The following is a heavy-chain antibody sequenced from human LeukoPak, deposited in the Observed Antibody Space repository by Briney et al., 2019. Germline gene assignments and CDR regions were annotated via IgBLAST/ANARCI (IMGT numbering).Heavy chain of an antibody. CDR1: GFTFSSYV. CDR2: ISYDGSNK. D-gene: IGHD3-10*01. J-gene: IGHJ4*02. V-gene: IGHV3-30*18. CDR3: AKDFITMVRGVTYYFDY. Sequence: PGRSLRPSCAASGFTFSSYVMHWVRQAPGKGLEWVAVISYDGSNKYYADSVKGRFTISRDNSKNTLYLQMNSLRAEDTAVYYCAKDFITMVRGVTYYFDYWGQGTLVTVSS.